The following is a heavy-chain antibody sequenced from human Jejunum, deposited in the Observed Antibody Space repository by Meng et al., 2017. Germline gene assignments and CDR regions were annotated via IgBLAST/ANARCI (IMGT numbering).Heavy chain of an antibody. CDR2: IDPTGGSI. J-gene: IGHJ6*02. Sequence: ISCAASGFTLSIHWLTWVRQTPGKGLEWVSYIDPTGGSIFYTDSVKGRFTISRDNAKNSLFLQMNSLRDEDTAVYYCARGHYGLDVWGQGTMVTVSS. CDR3: ARGHYGLDV. CDR1: GFTLSIHW. V-gene: IGHV3-11*01.